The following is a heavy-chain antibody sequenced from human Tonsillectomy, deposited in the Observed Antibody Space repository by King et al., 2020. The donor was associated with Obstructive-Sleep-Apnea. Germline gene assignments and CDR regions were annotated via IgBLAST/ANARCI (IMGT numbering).Heavy chain of an antibody. CDR2: IISSSGYI. CDR3: ATALAAAAPFDS. CDR1: GFTFSSYN. V-gene: IGHV3-21*06. Sequence: VQLQESGGGLVKPGGSLRLSCAASGFTFSSYNMNWVRQAPGKGLEWVSSIISSSGYIYYTDSVKGRFSISRDNAKNSLYLQMNSLRVEDSAVYYCATALAAAAPFDSWGQGTLVTVSS. D-gene: IGHD6-13*01. J-gene: IGHJ4*02.